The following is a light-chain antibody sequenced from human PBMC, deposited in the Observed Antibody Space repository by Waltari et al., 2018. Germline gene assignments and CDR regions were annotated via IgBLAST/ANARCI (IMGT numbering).Light chain of an antibody. Sequence: SSDLTQDPAVSVALGQTGRITCEGDSLRSHSESWYQQKPGQAPVLVIYGKNNRPSGIPDRFSGSSSGNTASLTITGAQAEDEADYYFNSRDSSGNRVVFGGGTKLTVL. CDR2: GKN. J-gene: IGLJ2*01. CDR3: NSRDSSGNRVV. V-gene: IGLV3-19*01. CDR1: SLRSHS.